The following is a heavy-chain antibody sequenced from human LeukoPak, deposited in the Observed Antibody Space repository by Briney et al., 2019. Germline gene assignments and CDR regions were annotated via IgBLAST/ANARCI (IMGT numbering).Heavy chain of an antibody. D-gene: IGHD3/OR15-3a*01. Sequence: GGSLRLSCVASGFTFSDYYMSWIRQAPGKGLEWVSYISSSSSYTKNADAVKGRFTISRDNAKKSVYLQMNSLRAEDTAVYYCGRGQWTSDYWGQGTLVTVSS. J-gene: IGHJ4*02. CDR2: ISSSSSYT. CDR1: GFTFSDYY. CDR3: GRGQWTSDY. V-gene: IGHV3-11*05.